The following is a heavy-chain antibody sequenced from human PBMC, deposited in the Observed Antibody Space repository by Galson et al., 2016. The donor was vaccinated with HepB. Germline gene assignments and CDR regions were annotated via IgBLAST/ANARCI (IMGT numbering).Heavy chain of an antibody. D-gene: IGHD5-24*01. V-gene: IGHV1-69-2*01. Sequence: VKVTCKVSGYNFNDYYTHWVQQAPGKGLEWMGLVDPEDGETIYAEKFQGRVTVTADTSTDTAYMELSSLRSEDTAVYYCVSRMAIGMANNLDLDYWGQGTLVTVSS. CDR2: VDPEDGET. CDR1: GYNFNDYY. J-gene: IGHJ4*02. CDR3: VSRMAIGMANNLDLDY.